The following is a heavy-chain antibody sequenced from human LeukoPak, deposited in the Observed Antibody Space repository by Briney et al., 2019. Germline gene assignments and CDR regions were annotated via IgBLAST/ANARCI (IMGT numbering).Heavy chain of an antibody. J-gene: IGHJ3*02. CDR3: ARPYCGGDCYDHDAFDI. CDR1: GGSISSYY. CDR2: IYYSGST. D-gene: IGHD2-21*02. Sequence: PSETLSLTCTVSGGSISSYYWSWIRQPPGKGLEWIGYIYYSGSTNYNPSLKSRVTISVDTSKNQFSLKLSSVTAADTAVYYCARPYCGGDCYDHDAFDIWGQGTRVTVSS. V-gene: IGHV4-59*01.